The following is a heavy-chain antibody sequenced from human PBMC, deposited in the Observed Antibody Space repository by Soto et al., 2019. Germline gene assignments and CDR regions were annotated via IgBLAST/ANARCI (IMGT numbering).Heavy chain of an antibody. CDR3: AREKKDTAIYYYYYGMDV. CDR1: GYTFTIYG. V-gene: IGHV1-18*01. J-gene: IGHJ6*02. D-gene: IGHD5-18*01. Sequence: ASVKVSCKASGYTFTIYGINWVGQAPGQGLEWMGWISAYNGNTNYAQKLQGRATMTTDTSTSTAYMELRSLRSDDTAVYYCAREKKDTAIYYYYYGMDVWGQGTTVTVSS. CDR2: ISAYNGNT.